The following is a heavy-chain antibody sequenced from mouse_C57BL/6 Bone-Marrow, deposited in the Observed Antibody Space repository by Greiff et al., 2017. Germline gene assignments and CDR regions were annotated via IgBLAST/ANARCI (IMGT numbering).Heavy chain of an antibody. V-gene: IGHV1-39*01. CDR2: INPNYGTT. J-gene: IGHJ4*01. D-gene: IGHD2-4*01. Sequence: VQLQQSGPELVKPGASVKISCKASGYSFTDYIMNWVKQSNGKSLEWIGVINPNYGTTSYNQKFKGKATLTVDQSSSTAYMQLNSLTSEDSAVYYCARGGFYDYDAGYYAMDDWGQGTSVTVSS. CDR1: GYSFTDYI. CDR3: ARGGFYDYDAGYYAMDD.